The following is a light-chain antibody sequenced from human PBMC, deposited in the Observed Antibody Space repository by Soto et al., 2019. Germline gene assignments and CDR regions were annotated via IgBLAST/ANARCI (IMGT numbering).Light chain of an antibody. CDR1: QDISDC. V-gene: IGKV1-33*01. CDR3: QQCKILPYT. J-gene: IGKJ2*01. Sequence: SQMTQSPSSLSASVGDRVTITCQASQDISDCINWFQQKPGKAPKLLIYGASNLQTGVSSRFSGSASGTDVTVTIINVQPEDIATYDCQQCKILPYTFGQGTKLEIK. CDR2: GAS.